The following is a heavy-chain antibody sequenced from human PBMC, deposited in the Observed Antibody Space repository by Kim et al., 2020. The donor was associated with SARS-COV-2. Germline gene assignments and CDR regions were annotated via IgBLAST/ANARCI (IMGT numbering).Heavy chain of an antibody. CDR1: GFTFSSYG. CDR2: ISYDGSNK. V-gene: IGHV3-33*05. J-gene: IGHJ3*02. D-gene: IGHD3-16*02. Sequence: GGSLRLSCAASGFTFSSYGMHWVRQAPGKGLEWVAVISYDGSNKYYADSVKGRFNISRDNSKNTLYLQMNSLRAEDTAVYYCARKGPRELLLGLVDAFDIWGRGKMVTVSS. CDR3: ARKGPRELLLGLVDAFDI.